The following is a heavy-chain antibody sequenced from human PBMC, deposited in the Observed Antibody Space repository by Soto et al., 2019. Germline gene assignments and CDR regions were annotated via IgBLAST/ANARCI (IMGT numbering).Heavy chain of an antibody. V-gene: IGHV4-4*02. Sequence: QVQLQESGPGLVKPLGTLSLTCAVSGGSISSSNWWSWVRQPPGKGLEWIGEIYHSGSTNYNPSLKSRVTISVDKSKNQFSLKLSSVTAADTAVYYCASRIRKHTFGGVIVGVYWGQGTLVTVSS. CDR2: IYHSGST. J-gene: IGHJ4*02. CDR1: GGSISSSNW. CDR3: ASRIRKHTFGGVIVGVY. D-gene: IGHD3-16*02.